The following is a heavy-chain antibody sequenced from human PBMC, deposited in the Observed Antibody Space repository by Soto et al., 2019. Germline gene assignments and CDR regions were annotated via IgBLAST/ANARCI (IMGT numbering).Heavy chain of an antibody. Sequence: SETLSLTCAVSGGSVTSSNYWSWVRQPPGKGLEWIGEIYHSGVTHYNPSLKSRVTMSVDKSKNQFSLKLSSVTAADTAVYYCARAGVVVVAATLWFDPWVQGTLVT. V-gene: IGHV4-4*02. CDR1: GGSVTSSNY. J-gene: IGHJ5*02. CDR3: ARAGVVVVAATLWFDP. CDR2: IYHSGVT. D-gene: IGHD2-15*01.